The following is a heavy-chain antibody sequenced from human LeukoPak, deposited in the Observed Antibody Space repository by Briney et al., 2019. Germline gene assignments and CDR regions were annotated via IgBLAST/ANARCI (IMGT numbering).Heavy chain of an antibody. CDR2: IYPGDSDT. J-gene: IGHJ4*02. CDR1: GYSFTSYW. CDR3: AGLIGYCSGGSCPLGPYYFDY. Sequence: RGESLKISCKGSGYSFTSYWIGWVRQMPGKGLEWMGIIYPGDSDTRYSPSFQGQVTISADKSISTAYLQWSGLKASDTAMYYCAGLIGYCSGGSCPLGPYYFDYWGQGTLVTVSS. D-gene: IGHD2-15*01. V-gene: IGHV5-51*01.